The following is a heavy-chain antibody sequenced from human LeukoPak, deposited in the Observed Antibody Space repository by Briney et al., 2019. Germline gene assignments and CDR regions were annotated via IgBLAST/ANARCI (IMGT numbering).Heavy chain of an antibody. V-gene: IGHV3-30*02. CDR2: IRYDGSNK. CDR3: AKDQGTPSLHSSSWSLDY. Sequence: GGSLRLSCAASGFTFSSYGMHWVRQAPGKGLEWVAFIRYDGSNKYYADSVKGRFTISRDNSKNTLYLQMNSLRAEATAVYYCAKDQGTPSLHSSSWSLDYWGQGTLVTVSS. J-gene: IGHJ4*02. CDR1: GFTFSSYG. D-gene: IGHD6-13*01.